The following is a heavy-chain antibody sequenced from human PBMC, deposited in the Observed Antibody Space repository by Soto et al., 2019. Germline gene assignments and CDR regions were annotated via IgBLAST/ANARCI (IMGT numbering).Heavy chain of an antibody. D-gene: IGHD2-15*01. CDR1: GGSISSYY. Sequence: SETQSLTCTVSGGSISSYYGSWIRQPPGKGLEWIGYIYYSGSTNYNPSLKSRVTISVDTSKNQFSLKLSSVTAADTAVYYCARSYRRYCSGGSCYSYYYYYMDVWGKGTTVTVSS. CDR2: IYYSGST. V-gene: IGHV4-59*01. CDR3: ARSYRRYCSGGSCYSYYYYYMDV. J-gene: IGHJ6*03.